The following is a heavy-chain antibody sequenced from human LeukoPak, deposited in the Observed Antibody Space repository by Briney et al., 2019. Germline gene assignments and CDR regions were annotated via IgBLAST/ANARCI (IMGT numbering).Heavy chain of an antibody. J-gene: IGHJ3*02. Sequence: ASVKASCKASGYTFTGYYMHWVRQAPGQGLEWMGWINPNSGGTSYAQKFQGRVTMTRDTSISTAYMELSRLRSDDTAVYYCARLGMGTTHAFDIWGQGTMVTVSS. D-gene: IGHD5-18*01. CDR2: INPNSGGT. CDR3: ARLGMGTTHAFDI. V-gene: IGHV1-2*02. CDR1: GYTFTGYY.